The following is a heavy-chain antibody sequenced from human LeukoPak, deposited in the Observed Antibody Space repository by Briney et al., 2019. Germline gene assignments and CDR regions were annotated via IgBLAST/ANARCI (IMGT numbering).Heavy chain of an antibody. CDR3: ARLEITFGGVIAA. CDR2: IYYSGST. D-gene: IGHD3-16*02. J-gene: IGHJ5*02. Sequence: SETLSLTCTVSGGSISSSSYYWGWIRQPPGKGLEWIGSIYYSGSTYYNPSLKGRVTISVDTSKNQFSLKLSSVTAADTAVYYCARLEITFGGVIAAWGQGTLVTVSS. V-gene: IGHV4-39*07. CDR1: GGSISSSSYY.